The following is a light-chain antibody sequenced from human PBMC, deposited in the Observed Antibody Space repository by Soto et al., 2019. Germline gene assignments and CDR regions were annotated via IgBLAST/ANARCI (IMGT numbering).Light chain of an antibody. Sequence: QLVLTQPPSVSGAPGQRVTISCTGTSSNIGAHYDVHWYQHLPGTAPKLLIYGNINRPSGVPDRFSASKSGSSASLAITGLQAEDEADYYCQSYDSSLSGSLFGGGTKLTVL. CDR2: GNI. V-gene: IGLV1-40*01. CDR1: SSNIGAHYD. J-gene: IGLJ2*01. CDR3: QSYDSSLSGSL.